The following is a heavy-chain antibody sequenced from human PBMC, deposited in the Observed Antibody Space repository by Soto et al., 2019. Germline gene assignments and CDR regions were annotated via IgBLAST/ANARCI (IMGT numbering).Heavy chain of an antibody. D-gene: IGHD6-13*01. Sequence: NPSETLSLTCAVSGGSISSGGYSWSWIRQPPGKGLEWIGYIYHSGSTYYNPSLKSRVTISVDRSKNQFSLKLSSVTAADTAVYYCARRHEAAVTYYGMDVWGQDTTVTVSS. CDR2: IYHSGST. J-gene: IGHJ6*02. V-gene: IGHV4-30-2*01. CDR1: GGSISSGGYS. CDR3: ARRHEAAVTYYGMDV.